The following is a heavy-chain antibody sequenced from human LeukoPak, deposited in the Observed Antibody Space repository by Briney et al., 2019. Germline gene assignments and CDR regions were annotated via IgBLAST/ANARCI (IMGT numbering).Heavy chain of an antibody. J-gene: IGHJ4*02. V-gene: IGHV3-21*01. CDR2: ISSSGSYI. D-gene: IGHD2-2*01. CDR3: ARGDRDLYCSSTSCYPVL. CDR1: GFTFSSYS. Sequence: GGSLRLSCVASGFTFSSYSMNWVRQAPGKGLEWVSSISSSGSYIYYADSVKGRFTISRDNAKNSLYLQMNSLRAEDTAVYYCARGDRDLYCSSTSCYPVLGGQGTLVTVSS.